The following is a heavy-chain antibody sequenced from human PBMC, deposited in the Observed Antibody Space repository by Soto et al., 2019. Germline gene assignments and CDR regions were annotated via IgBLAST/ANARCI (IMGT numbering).Heavy chain of an antibody. J-gene: IGHJ4*02. CDR3: ARDAQPKGVAADGASDY. Sequence: QVQLVQSGPEVKSPGASVKVSCKAPGYTFKNYGIKWVRQAPGQGLEWVGWITTYNGNRYSAEKFQGRVTMTTDTSTSTTYMELRSLTSDDTGVYYCARDAQPKGVAADGASDYWGQGTLVTVSS. CDR1: GYTFKNYG. V-gene: IGHV1-18*01. CDR2: ITTYNGNR. D-gene: IGHD6-19*01.